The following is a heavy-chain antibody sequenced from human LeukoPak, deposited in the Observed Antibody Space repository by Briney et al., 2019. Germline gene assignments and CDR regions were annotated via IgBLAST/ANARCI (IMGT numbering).Heavy chain of an antibody. CDR2: INYSGST. D-gene: IGHD3-22*01. CDR3: ARHGPYYYDSSGNYFDY. Sequence: SETLSLTCTVSGGSISSGDYYWSWIRQPPGKGLEWIRYINYSGSTYYNPSLKSRVTISVDTSKNQFPLKLSSVTAADTAVYYCARHGPYYYDSSGNYFDYWGQGTLVTVSS. V-gene: IGHV4-30-4*01. CDR1: GGSISSGDYY. J-gene: IGHJ4*02.